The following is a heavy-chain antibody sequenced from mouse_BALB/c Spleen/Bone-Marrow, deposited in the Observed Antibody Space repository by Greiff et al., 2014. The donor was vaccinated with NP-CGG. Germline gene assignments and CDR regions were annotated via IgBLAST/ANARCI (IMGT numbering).Heavy chain of an antibody. V-gene: IGHV1-62-2*01. CDR3: ARHESYGNYLYFDV. CDR1: GYTFTEYI. J-gene: IGHJ1*01. D-gene: IGHD2-10*02. Sequence: VQLVESGAGLVKPGASVKLSCKASGYTFTEYIIHWVKQRSGQGLEWIGWFYPGSGSIKYNEKFKDKATLTADKSSNTVYMELSRLTSEDSAVYFCARHESYGNYLYFDVWGAGTTVTVSS. CDR2: FYPGSGSI.